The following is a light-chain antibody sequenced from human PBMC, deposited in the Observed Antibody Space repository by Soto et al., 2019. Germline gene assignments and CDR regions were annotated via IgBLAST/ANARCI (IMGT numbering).Light chain of an antibody. Sequence: EIVLTQSPGTLSLSPGERATLSCRASQSVSSSYLAWYQQKPGQAPRLLIYGASSRATGVPARFSGSRSGPEFTLTISSLEPEDFAVYYCQQYGSSLITFGQGTRLEIK. J-gene: IGKJ5*01. CDR1: QSVSSSY. CDR3: QQYGSSLIT. V-gene: IGKV3-20*01. CDR2: GAS.